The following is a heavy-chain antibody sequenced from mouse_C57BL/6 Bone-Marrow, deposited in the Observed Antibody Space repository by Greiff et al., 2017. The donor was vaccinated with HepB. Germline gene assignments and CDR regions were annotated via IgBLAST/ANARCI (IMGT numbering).Heavy chain of an antibody. CDR2: ISNGGGST. CDR1: GFTFSDYY. V-gene: IGHV5-12*01. J-gene: IGHJ4*01. D-gene: IGHD1-1*01. CDR3: ARRFITTVVATDYAMDY. Sequence: EVKLVESGGGLVQPGGSLKLSCAASGFTFSDYYMYWVRQTPEKRLEWVAYISNGGGSTYYPDTVKGRFTISRDNAKNTLYLQMSRLTSEDTAMYYCARRFITTVVATDYAMDYWGQGTSVTVSS.